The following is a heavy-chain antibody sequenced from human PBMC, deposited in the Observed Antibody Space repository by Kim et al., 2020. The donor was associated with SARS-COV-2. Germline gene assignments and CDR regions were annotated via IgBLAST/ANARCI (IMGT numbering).Heavy chain of an antibody. CDR3: AKSDLPLTAPGAFDF. V-gene: IGHV3-23*01. CDR2: VTDSGAVT. CDR1: GFTFDNFG. J-gene: IGHJ4*02. Sequence: GGSLRLSCVASGFTFDNFGMSWVRQAPGKGLEWVSSVTDSGAVTDYADSVKGRFTISRDNSKNTLFLQMDSLRAGDTAMYYCAKSDLPLTAPGAFDFWGQGSLVTFSS. D-gene: IGHD7-27*01.